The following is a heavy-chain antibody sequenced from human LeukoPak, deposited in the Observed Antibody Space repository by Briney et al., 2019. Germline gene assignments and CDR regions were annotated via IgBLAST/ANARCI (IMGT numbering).Heavy chain of an antibody. CDR2: IIPILNTE. CDR3: AIRSDGAYCGGDCFYLDY. D-gene: IGHD2-21*02. Sequence: ASVKVSCKTSGGTFSSFALSWVRLAPGQGLEWVGRIIPILNTEEYAQRFQGRVTITADTSTITVYMELSMLKSEDTAIYYCAIRSDGAYCGGDCFYLDYWGQGTLVTVSS. CDR1: GGTFSSFA. J-gene: IGHJ4*02. V-gene: IGHV1-69*04.